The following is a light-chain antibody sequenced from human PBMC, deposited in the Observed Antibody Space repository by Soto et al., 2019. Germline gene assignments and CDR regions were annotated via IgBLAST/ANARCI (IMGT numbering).Light chain of an antibody. CDR2: GVS. J-gene: IGKJ2*01. CDR1: QSVSNSY. V-gene: IGKV3-20*01. Sequence: EILLTQSPGTLSLSPGERATLSCRSSQSVSNSYLAWYQQKPGQAPRLLIYGVSSRATGIQDRFSGSGSGPDFTLTISRLEPEDFAVYYCHQYGRSPYTVGQGTKLEI. CDR3: HQYGRSPYT.